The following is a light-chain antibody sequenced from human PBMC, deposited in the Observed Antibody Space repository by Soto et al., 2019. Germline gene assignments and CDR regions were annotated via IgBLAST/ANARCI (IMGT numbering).Light chain of an antibody. CDR3: QQRGEWPRT. CDR2: DAS. J-gene: IGKJ1*01. CDR1: QSISSS. Sequence: EIVLTQSPATLSLSPGERATLSCRASQSISSSLAWYQQKPGQAPRLLIYDASTRATGFPARFSGSGSGTNFPLPIGSLETEDFAVYYCQQRGEWPRTFGKGTKVDIK. V-gene: IGKV3-11*01.